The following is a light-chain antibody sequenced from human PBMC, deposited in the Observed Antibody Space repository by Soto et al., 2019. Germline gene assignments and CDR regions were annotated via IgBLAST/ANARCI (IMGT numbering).Light chain of an antibody. V-gene: IGKV3-11*01. CDR1: QSVGLS. CDR2: GAS. J-gene: IGKJ1*01. CDR3: QQRSNWPS. Sequence: EVVLTQSPATLSLSPGGRATLSCRASQSVGLSLAWYQQKPGQAPRLLIYGASTRATGIPARFSGSGSGTDFTLTIRSLEPEDFAVYYCQQRSNWPSFGQGIKVDIK.